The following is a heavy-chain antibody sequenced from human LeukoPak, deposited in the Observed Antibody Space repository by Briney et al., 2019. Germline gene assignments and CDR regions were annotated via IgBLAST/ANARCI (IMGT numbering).Heavy chain of an antibody. V-gene: IGHV1-69*04. D-gene: IGHD4/OR15-4a*01. J-gene: IGHJ4*02. CDR1: GGTFSSYA. CDR2: IIPILGIA. CDR3: ARAPPNYFFDY. Sequence: ASVKVSCKASGGTFSSYAISWVRQALGQGLEWMGRIIPILGIANYAQKFQGRVTITADKSTSTAYMELSSLRSEDTAVYYCARAPPNYFFDYWGQGTQVTVSS.